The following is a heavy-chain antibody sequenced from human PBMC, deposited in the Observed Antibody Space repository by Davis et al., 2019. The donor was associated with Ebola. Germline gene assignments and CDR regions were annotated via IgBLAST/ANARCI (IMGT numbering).Heavy chain of an antibody. D-gene: IGHD4-17*01. CDR3: ASSSVTTLWGVVY. CDR2: IYYSGST. Sequence: MPGGSLRLSCTVSGGSISSYYWSWIRQPPGKGLEWIGYIYYSGSTNYNPSLKSRVTISVDTSKNQFSLKLSSVTAADTAVYYCASSSVTTLWGVVYWGQGTLVTVSS. CDR1: GGSISSYY. J-gene: IGHJ4*02. V-gene: IGHV4-59*01.